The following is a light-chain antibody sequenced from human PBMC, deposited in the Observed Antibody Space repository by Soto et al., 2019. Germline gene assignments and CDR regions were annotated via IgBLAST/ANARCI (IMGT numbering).Light chain of an antibody. Sequence: QSALTQPASVSWSRGQSITISCAGGRSDVGGYNYVSWYQQHPGKAPNPMTYEVSNRPSGVSNRFPGSKSGNTASLTISGLQAVDEADYYCTSYTSISLYVFGTGTKVNV. CDR3: TSYTSISLYV. CDR2: EVS. CDR1: RSDVGGYNY. J-gene: IGLJ1*01. V-gene: IGLV2-14*01.